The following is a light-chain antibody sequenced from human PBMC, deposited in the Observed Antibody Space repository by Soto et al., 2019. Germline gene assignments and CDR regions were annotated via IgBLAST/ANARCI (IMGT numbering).Light chain of an antibody. V-gene: IGKV3-20*01. CDR2: GAS. J-gene: IGKJ1*01. CDR3: QQYEAVVT. CDR1: QSISNSY. Sequence: EILFTQSPGTPSLSPGGRATLSCGASQSISNSYLAWYQQKPGRALRLLIDGASTRATGIPDRFSGSGSGTDFTLTISGLEPEDVAVYYCQQYEAVVTFGQGTKVDIK.